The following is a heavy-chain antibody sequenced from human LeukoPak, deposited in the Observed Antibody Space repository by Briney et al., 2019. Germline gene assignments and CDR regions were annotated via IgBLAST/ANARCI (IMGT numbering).Heavy chain of an antibody. CDR1: GFTFGDYA. J-gene: IGHJ4*02. Sequence: GGSLRLSCTASGFTFGDYAMTWVRQAPGKGLEWVSAISGSGGSTYYADSVKGRFTISRDNSKNTLYLQMNSLRAEDTAVYYCAKAVLRLGELSLGYWGQGTLVTVSS. CDR3: AKAVLRLGELSLGY. V-gene: IGHV3-23*01. CDR2: ISGSGGST. D-gene: IGHD3-16*02.